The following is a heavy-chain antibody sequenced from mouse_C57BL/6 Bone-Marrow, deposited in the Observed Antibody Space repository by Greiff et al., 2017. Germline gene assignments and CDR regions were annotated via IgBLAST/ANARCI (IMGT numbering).Heavy chain of an antibody. CDR3: ARRARITTVVAPDAMDY. V-gene: IGHV1-26*01. CDR2: INPNNGGT. CDR1: GYTFTDYY. D-gene: IGHD1-1*01. J-gene: IGHJ4*01. Sequence: VQLQQSGPELVKPGASVKISCKASGYTFTDYYMNWVKQSHGKSLEWIGDINPNNGGTSYNQKFKGKATLTVDKSSSTAYMELRSLTSEDSAVYYCARRARITTVVAPDAMDYWGQGTSVTVSS.